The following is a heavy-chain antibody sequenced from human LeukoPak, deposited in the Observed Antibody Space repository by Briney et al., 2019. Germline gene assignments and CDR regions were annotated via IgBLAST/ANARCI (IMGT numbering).Heavy chain of an antibody. J-gene: IGHJ4*02. D-gene: IGHD1-1*01. Sequence: PSETLSLTCAVYGGSFSGYYWTWIRQPPGKGLEWIGEINHRRSTKYSPSLKSRVTISVDTSKNQFSLKLSSVTAADTAVYYCARDQGTFDYWGQGTLVTVSS. CDR1: GGSFSGYY. CDR3: ARDQGTFDY. V-gene: IGHV4-34*01. CDR2: INHRRST.